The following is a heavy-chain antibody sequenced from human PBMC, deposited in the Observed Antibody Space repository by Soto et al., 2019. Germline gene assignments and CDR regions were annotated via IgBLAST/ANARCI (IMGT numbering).Heavy chain of an antibody. J-gene: IGHJ4*02. CDR1: GYTFTSCD. CDR2: MNPNSGNT. V-gene: IGHV1-8*01. Sequence: ASVKVSCKASGYTFTSCDINWVRQAAGQGLEWMGWMNPNSGNTGYAQKFQGRVTMTRNTSISTAYMELSSLRSEDTAVYYCARGANYGDYARLYYWGQGTLVTVSS. CDR3: ARGANYGDYARLYY. D-gene: IGHD4-17*01.